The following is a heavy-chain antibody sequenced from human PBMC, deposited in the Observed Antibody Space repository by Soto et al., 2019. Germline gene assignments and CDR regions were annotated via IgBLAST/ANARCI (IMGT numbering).Heavy chain of an antibody. V-gene: IGHV1-18*01. Sequence: GASVKVSCKASGYTFTSYGISWVRQAPGQGLEWMGWISAYNGNTNYAQKLQGRVTMTTDTSTSTAYMELRSLRSDDTAVYYCARDIVDYYDSSAYFIYYFDYRGQGVLVTVSS. CDR1: GYTFTSYG. J-gene: IGHJ4*02. CDR3: ARDIVDYYDSSAYFIYYFDY. D-gene: IGHD3-22*01. CDR2: ISAYNGNT.